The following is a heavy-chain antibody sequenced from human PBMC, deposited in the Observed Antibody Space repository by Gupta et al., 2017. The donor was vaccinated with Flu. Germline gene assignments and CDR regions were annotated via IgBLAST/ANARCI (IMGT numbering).Heavy chain of an antibody. CDR3: AKDMGRGYQLGDY. J-gene: IGHJ4*02. D-gene: IGHD2-2*01. CDR1: GFTFSSYA. V-gene: IGHV3-23*01. CDR2: ISGSGGST. Sequence: EVQLLESGGGLVQPGGSLRLSCAASGFTFSSYAMSWVRQAPGKGLEWVSAISGSGGSTYYADSVKGRFTISRDKSKNTLYLQMNSLRAEDTAVYYCAKDMGRGYQLGDYWGQGTLVTVSS.